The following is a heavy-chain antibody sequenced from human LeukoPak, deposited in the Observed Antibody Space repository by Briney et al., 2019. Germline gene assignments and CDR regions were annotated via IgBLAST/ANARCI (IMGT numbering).Heavy chain of an antibody. Sequence: GGSLRLSCIVSGFPSSNVWMRWVRQAPGKGLEWASYIGDSGSTIFYADSVKGRFTISTGDAKNSLYLQMNSLRAEDTAVYYCALMICSTTSCWIDYWGQGTLVTVSS. V-gene: IGHV3-11*04. CDR1: GFPSSNVW. CDR2: IGDSGSTI. D-gene: IGHD2-2*01. CDR3: ALMICSTTSCWIDY. J-gene: IGHJ4*02.